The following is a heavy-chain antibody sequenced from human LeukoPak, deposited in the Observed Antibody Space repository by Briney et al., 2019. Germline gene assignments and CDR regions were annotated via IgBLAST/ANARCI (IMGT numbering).Heavy chain of an antibody. CDR1: GFTFSSYA. V-gene: IGHV3-23*01. CDR2: ISGSGGST. CDR3: AKDHGGYCSGGSCYYFDY. D-gene: IGHD2-15*01. Sequence: AGGSLRLSCAASGFTFSSYAMSWVRQAPGKGLEWVSAISGSGGSTYYADSVKGRFTISRDNSKNTLYLQMNSLRAEDTAVYYCAKDHGGYCSGGSCYYFDYWGQGTLVTVSS. J-gene: IGHJ4*02.